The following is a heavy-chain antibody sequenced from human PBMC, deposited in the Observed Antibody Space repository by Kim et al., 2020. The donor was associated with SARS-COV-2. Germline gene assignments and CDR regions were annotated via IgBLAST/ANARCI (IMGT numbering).Heavy chain of an antibody. D-gene: IGHD3-22*01. V-gene: IGHV3-43*01. J-gene: IGHJ4*02. CDR3: AKDGSDSSGYYWGDFDY. Sequence: VKGRFTISRDNSKNSLDLQMNSLRTEDTALYYCAKDGSDSSGYYWGDFDYWGQGTLVTVSS.